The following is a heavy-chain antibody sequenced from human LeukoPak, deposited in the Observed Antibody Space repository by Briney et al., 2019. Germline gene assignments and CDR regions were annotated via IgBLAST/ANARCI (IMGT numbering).Heavy chain of an antibody. V-gene: IGHV4-34*01. J-gene: IGHJ5*02. D-gene: IGHD6-13*01. CDR3: ATAPPLSSSWSYNWLDP. Sequence: SETLSLTCAVYGGSFSGYYWSWIRQPPGKGLEWIGEINHSGSTNYNPSLKSRVTISVDTSKNQFSLKLSSVTAADTAVYYCATAPPLSSSWSYNWLDPWGQGTLVTVSS. CDR1: GGSFSGYY. CDR2: INHSGST.